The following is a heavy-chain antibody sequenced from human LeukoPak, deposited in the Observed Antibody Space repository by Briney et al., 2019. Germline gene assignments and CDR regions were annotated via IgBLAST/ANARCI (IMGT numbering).Heavy chain of an antibody. D-gene: IGHD6-25*01. CDR2: IYYSGST. CDR3: ARRPFYIAAADY. J-gene: IGHJ4*02. CDR1: GVSISSSSYY. Sequence: PSETLSLTCTVSGVSISSSSYYWGWIRQPPGKGLEWIGSIYYSGSTYYNPSLKSRVTISVDTSKNQFSLKLSSVTAADTAVYYCARRPFYIAAADYWGQGTLVTVSS. V-gene: IGHV4-39*01.